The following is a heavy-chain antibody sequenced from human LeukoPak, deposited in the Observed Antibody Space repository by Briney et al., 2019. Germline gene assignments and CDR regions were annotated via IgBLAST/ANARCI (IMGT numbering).Heavy chain of an antibody. V-gene: IGHV3-23*01. Sequence: LPGGSLRLSCAASGFTFSIYAMTWVRRAPGKGLEWVSGISGSGGNIFYAESVKDRFTISRDNAKKSLYLQMNSLRDEDTAVYYCARVGGATAVTMYFEYWGQGTLVTVSS. CDR2: ISGSGGNI. J-gene: IGHJ4*02. CDR3: ARVGGATAVTMYFEY. D-gene: IGHD1-26*01. CDR1: GFTFSIYA.